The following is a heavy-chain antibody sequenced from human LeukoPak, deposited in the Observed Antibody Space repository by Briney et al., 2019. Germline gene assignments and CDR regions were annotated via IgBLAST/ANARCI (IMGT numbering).Heavy chain of an antibody. J-gene: IGHJ4*02. CDR2: ISSSGSTI. V-gene: IGHV3-48*03. CDR3: ARGPYYDILTGQGPYFDY. CDR1: GFTFSSYE. D-gene: IGHD3-9*01. Sequence: GGSLRLSCAASGFTFSSYEMNWVRQAPGKGLEWVSYISSSGSTIYYADSVKGRFTISRDNAKNSLYLQMNSLRAEDTAVYYCARGPYYDILTGQGPYFDYWGQGTLVTVSS.